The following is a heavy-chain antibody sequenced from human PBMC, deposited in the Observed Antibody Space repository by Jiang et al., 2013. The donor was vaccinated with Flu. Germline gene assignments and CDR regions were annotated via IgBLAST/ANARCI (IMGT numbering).Heavy chain of an antibody. J-gene: IGHJ5*01. V-gene: IGHV3-30*03. CDR3: ARDRFYGDHGEPWF. CDR1: GFTFSNFG. Sequence: VQLVESGGGVVQPGRSLRLSCAASGFTFSNFGMHWVRRAPGKGLEWVAVISYDGSNKYYADSVKGRFTISRDNSKNTLYLQMNSLRAEDTAVYYCARDRFYGDHGEPWF. D-gene: IGHD4-17*01. CDR2: ISYDGSNK.